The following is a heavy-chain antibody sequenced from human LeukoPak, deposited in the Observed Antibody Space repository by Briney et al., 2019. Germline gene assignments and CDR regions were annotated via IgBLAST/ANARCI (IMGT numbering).Heavy chain of an antibody. Sequence: GASVKASCKASGYTFTSYDINWVRQATGQGLEWMGWMNPNSGNTGYAQKFQGRVTMTRNTSISTAYMELSSLRSEDTAVYYCARVLSSGWYSTRPQNWFDPWGQGTLVTVSS. CDR2: MNPNSGNT. D-gene: IGHD6-19*01. CDR3: ARVLSSGWYSTRPQNWFDP. CDR1: GYTFTSYD. V-gene: IGHV1-8*01. J-gene: IGHJ5*02.